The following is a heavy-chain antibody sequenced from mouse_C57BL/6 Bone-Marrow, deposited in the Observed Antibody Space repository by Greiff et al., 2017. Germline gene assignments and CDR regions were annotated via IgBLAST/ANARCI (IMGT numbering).Heavy chain of an antibody. J-gene: IGHJ4*01. Sequence: EVMLVESEGGLVQPGSSMKLSCTASGFTFSDYYMAWVRQVPEKGLEWVANINYDGSSTYYLDSLKSRFIISRDNAKNILYLQMSSLKSEDTATYYCARLATYYAMDYWGQGTSVTVSS. CDR3: ARLATYYAMDY. D-gene: IGHD1-1*01. CDR2: INYDGSST. V-gene: IGHV5-16*01. CDR1: GFTFSDYY.